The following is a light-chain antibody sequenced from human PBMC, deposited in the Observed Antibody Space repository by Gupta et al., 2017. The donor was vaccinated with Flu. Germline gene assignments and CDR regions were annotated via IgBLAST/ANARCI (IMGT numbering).Light chain of an antibody. Sequence: QSALTQPPSASGSPGQSVTISCTGTSSDVGGYNYVSCYQLHPGKAPKLMIYEVSKRPSGVPDRFSGSKSGNTASLTVSVLQAEDEADYYCSSYAGSNNLLFGGGTKLTVL. V-gene: IGLV2-8*01. CDR1: SSDVGGYNY. CDR2: EVS. J-gene: IGLJ2*01. CDR3: SSYAGSNNLL.